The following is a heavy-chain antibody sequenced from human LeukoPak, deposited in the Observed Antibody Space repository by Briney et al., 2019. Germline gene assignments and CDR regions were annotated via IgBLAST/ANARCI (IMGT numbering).Heavy chain of an antibody. D-gene: IGHD2-2*02. CDR3: ARFAVVPAAIGWFDP. CDR1: GYTLTELS. J-gene: IGHJ5*02. Sequence: ASVKVSCKVSGYTLTELSMHWVRQAPGKGLEWMGGFDPEDGETIYAQKFQGRVTMTEDTSTDTAYMELSSLRSDDTAVYYYARFAVVPAAIGWFDPWGQGTLVTVSS. CDR2: FDPEDGET. V-gene: IGHV1-24*01.